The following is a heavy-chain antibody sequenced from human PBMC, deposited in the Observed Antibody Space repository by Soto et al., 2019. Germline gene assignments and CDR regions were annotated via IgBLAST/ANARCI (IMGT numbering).Heavy chain of an antibody. J-gene: IGHJ4*02. CDR3: ARDSYGNYFDY. CDR2: ISYDGSNK. V-gene: IGHV3-30-3*01. D-gene: IGHD5-18*01. Sequence: QVQLVESGGGVVQPGRSLRLSCAASGFTFSSYAMHWVRQAPGKGLEWVAVISYDGSNKYYADSVKGRFTISRDNSKNTLYLQMNSLRAEDTAVYYCARDSYGNYFDYWGQGTLVTVAS. CDR1: GFTFSSYA.